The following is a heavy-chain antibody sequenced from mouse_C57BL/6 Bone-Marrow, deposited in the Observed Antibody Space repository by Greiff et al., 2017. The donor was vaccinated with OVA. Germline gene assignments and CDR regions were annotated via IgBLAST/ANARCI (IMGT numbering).Heavy chain of an antibody. J-gene: IGHJ3*01. V-gene: IGHV5-12*01. Sequence: EVQLVESGGGLVQPGGSLKLSCAASGFTFSDYYMYWVRQTPEKRLEWVAYISNGGGSTYYPDTVKGRFTISRDNAKNTLYLQMSRLKSEDTAMYYCARQGPIYYGNWFAYWGQGTLVTVSA. CDR3: ARQGPIYYGNWFAY. CDR1: GFTFSDYY. CDR2: ISNGGGST. D-gene: IGHD2-1*01.